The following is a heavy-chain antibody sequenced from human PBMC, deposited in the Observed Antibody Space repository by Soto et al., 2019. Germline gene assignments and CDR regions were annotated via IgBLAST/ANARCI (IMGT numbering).Heavy chain of an antibody. CDR1: GYSFTSYW. CDR2: IYPGDSDT. J-gene: IGHJ4*02. CDR3: ARLHRDGYNSSPQITYYFDY. V-gene: IGHV5-51*01. Sequence: PGESLKISCKGSGYSFTSYWIGWVRQMPGKGLEWMGIIYPGDSDTRYSPSFQGQVTISADKSISTAYLQWSSLKASDTAMYYCARLHRDGYNSSPQITYYFDYWGQGTLVTVSS. D-gene: IGHD5-12*01.